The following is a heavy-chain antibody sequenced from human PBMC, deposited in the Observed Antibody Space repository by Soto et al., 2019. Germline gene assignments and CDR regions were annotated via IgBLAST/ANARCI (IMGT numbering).Heavy chain of an antibody. V-gene: IGHV4-39*01. J-gene: IGHJ4*02. CDR3: ARTGTIAVAGEGTFDY. CDR2: IYYSGST. D-gene: IGHD6-19*01. CDR1: GGSISSSSYY. Sequence: SETLSLTCTVSGGSISSSSYYWGWIRQPPGKGLEWIGSIYYSGSTYYNPSLKSRVTISVDTSKNQFSLKLSSVTAADTAVYYCARTGTIAVAGEGTFDYWGQGTLVTVSS.